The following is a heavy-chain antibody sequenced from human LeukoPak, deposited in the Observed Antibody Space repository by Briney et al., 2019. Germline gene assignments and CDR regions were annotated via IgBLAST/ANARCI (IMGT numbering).Heavy chain of an antibody. Sequence: GGSLRLSCAASGFTFSSYEMNWVRQAPGKGLEWVSYISSSGSTMYYADSVKGRFTISRDNAKNSLSLQMNSLTAEDTAVYYCARDPYSGAYGDTYYYFMDVWGKGTTVTISS. CDR3: ARDPYSGAYGDTYYYFMDV. J-gene: IGHJ6*03. V-gene: IGHV3-48*03. CDR2: ISSSGSTM. D-gene: IGHD1-26*01. CDR1: GFTFSSYE.